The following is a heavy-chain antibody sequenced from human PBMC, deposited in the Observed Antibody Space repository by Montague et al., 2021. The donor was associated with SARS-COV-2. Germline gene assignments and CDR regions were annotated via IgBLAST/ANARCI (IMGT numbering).Heavy chain of an antibody. CDR2: IYHTGST. J-gene: IGHJ3*02. Sequence: SETLSLTCAVSGASISSSHWWSWIRQPPGKGLEWMGEIYHTGSTNYNPSLKSRVTISVDKSKNQFSLKLSSVTAADTAVYFCARAPIVVPGKNAFDIWGQGTMVTVSS. CDR1: GASISSSHW. D-gene: IGHD6-19*01. CDR3: ARAPIVVPGKNAFDI. V-gene: IGHV4-4*02.